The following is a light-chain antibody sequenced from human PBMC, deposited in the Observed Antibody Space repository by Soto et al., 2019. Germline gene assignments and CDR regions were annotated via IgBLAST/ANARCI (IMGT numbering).Light chain of an antibody. Sequence: QSVLTQSSSVSAAAGQKVSISCSRSYSNIGSNFVSWYQHFPGSAPKLVIYDNSQRPSGIPDRFSGSKSGSSATLGITGLQTGDEADYYCGTWDSSLSVVVFGGGTKLTVL. CDR3: GTWDSSLSVVV. CDR2: DNS. J-gene: IGLJ2*01. CDR1: YSNIGSNF. V-gene: IGLV1-51*01.